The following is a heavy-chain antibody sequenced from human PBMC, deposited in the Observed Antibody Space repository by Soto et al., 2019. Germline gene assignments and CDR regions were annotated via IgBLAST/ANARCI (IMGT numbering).Heavy chain of an antibody. J-gene: IGHJ4*02. CDR2: INHSGST. CDR1: GGSFSGYY. Sequence: SETLSLTCAVYGGSFSGYYWSWIRQPPGKGLEWIGEINHSGSTNYNPSLKSRVTISVDTSKNQFSLKLSSVTAADTAVYYCARGLKLVDYWGQGPLVTVS. D-gene: IGHD6-13*01. V-gene: IGHV4-34*01. CDR3: ARGLKLVDY.